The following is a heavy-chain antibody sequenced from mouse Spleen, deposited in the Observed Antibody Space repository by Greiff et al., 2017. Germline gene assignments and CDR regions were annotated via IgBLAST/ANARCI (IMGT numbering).Heavy chain of an antibody. Sequence: QVQLQQSGAELVRPGSSVKISCKASGYAFSSYWMNWVKQRPGQGLEWIGQIYPGDGDTNYNGKFKGKATLTADKSSSTAYMQLSSLTSEDSAVYFCARSGYLCFDFWGQGTTLTVSS. J-gene: IGHJ2*01. CDR3: ARSGYLCFDF. V-gene: IGHV1-80*01. CDR1: GYAFSSYW. D-gene: IGHD2-3*01. CDR2: IYPGDGDT.